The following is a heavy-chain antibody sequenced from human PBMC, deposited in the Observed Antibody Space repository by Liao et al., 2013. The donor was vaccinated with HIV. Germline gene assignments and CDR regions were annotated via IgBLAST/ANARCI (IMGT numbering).Heavy chain of an antibody. CDR3: ARGTSIAARPNNYYYYMDV. CDR1: GGSISSYY. J-gene: IGHJ6*03. V-gene: IGHV4-4*07. D-gene: IGHD6-6*01. Sequence: QVQLQESGPGLVKPSETLSLTCTVSGGSISSYYWTWIRQPAGKRLEWIGRIYTSGSTNYNPSLKSRVSMSVDTSKNQFSLKLSSVTAADTAVYYCARGTSIAARPNNYYYYMDVWGKGTTVTVSS. CDR2: IYTSGST.